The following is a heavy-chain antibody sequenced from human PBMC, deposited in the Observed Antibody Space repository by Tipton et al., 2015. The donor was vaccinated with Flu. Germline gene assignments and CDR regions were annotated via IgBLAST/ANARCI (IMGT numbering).Heavy chain of an antibody. D-gene: IGHD3-10*01. CDR1: GGSISSYY. Sequence: TLSLTCTVSGGSISSYYWSWIRQPPGKGLEWIGNIYYSGSTNYNPSLKSRVTISVDTSKNQFSLKLSSVTAADTAVYYCASETRLLAMVRGVMDYWGQGTLVTVSS. CDR2: IYYSGST. CDR3: ASETRLLAMVRGVMDY. V-gene: IGHV4-59*01. J-gene: IGHJ4*02.